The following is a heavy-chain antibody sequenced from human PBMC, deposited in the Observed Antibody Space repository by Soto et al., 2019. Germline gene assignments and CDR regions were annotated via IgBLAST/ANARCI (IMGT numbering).Heavy chain of an antibody. CDR2: IIPIFGTA. CDR1: GDTFDIYG. V-gene: IGHV1-69*06. J-gene: IGHJ4*02. Sequence: QVQLVQSGAEVKKPGSSVKVSCKASGDTFDIYGFNWVRQAPGQGLAWMGTIIPIFGTADYAQKFEGRVSITADKSTSTAYMELASLTSEDSAIYYCARGGIQFYDDSGHASDYWGEGTLITVSS. D-gene: IGHD3-22*01. CDR3: ARGGIQFYDDSGHASDY.